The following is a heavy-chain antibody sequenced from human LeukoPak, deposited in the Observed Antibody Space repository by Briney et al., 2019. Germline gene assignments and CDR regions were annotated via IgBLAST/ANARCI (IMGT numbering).Heavy chain of an antibody. CDR1: GGSISSGGYY. V-gene: IGHV4-30-2*01. CDR3: ARDWPAAGTSDY. D-gene: IGHD6-13*01. J-gene: IGHJ4*02. Sequence: SETLSLTCTVSGGSISSGGYYWSWIRQPPGKGLEWIGYIYHSGSTYYNPSLKSRVTISVDRSKNQFSLKLSSVTAADTAVYYCARDWPAAGTSDYWGQGTLVTVSS. CDR2: IYHSGST.